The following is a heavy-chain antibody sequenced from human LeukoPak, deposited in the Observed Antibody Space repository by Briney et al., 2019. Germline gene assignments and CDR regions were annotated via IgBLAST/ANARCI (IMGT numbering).Heavy chain of an antibody. D-gene: IGHD3-10*01. Sequence: GGSLRLSCAASGFTFSNAWMSWVRQAPGKGLEWVGRIKSKTDGGTTDYAAPVKGRFTISRDDSKNTPYLQMNSLKTEDTAVYYCTIGSSGSSNFDYWGQGTLVTVSS. CDR1: GFTFSNAW. V-gene: IGHV3-15*01. CDR3: TIGSSGSSNFDY. CDR2: IKSKTDGGTT. J-gene: IGHJ4*02.